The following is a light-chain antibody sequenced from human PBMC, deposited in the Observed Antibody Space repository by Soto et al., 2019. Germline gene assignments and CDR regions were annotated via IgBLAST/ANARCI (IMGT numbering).Light chain of an antibody. CDR2: AAS. J-gene: IGKJ5*01. CDR1: EDISSS. Sequence: IQLTQSPSSLSASVGDRVTFTCRASEDISSSFAWYQQKPGKAPKVLIYAASSLQSGVPSRFSGTGSGPDFTLTISSLQPKDFATYYCQQLHDYPITFGQGTRLEIK. V-gene: IGKV1-9*01. CDR3: QQLHDYPIT.